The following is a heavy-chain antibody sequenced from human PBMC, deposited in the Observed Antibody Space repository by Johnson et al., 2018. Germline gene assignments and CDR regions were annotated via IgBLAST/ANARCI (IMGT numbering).Heavy chain of an antibody. CDR3: ARDSGQWLAGGDAFDI. D-gene: IGHD6-19*01. V-gene: IGHV3-20*04. J-gene: IGHJ3*02. Sequence: VQLVQSGGGVVQPGRSLRLSCAASGFTFDDYAMHWVRQAPGKGLEWVSGMNWNGGSTGYADSVKGRFTISRENPKNSLYLQMNSLRAEDTALYYGARDSGQWLAGGDAFDIWGQGTMVTVSS. CDR2: MNWNGGST. CDR1: GFTFDDYA.